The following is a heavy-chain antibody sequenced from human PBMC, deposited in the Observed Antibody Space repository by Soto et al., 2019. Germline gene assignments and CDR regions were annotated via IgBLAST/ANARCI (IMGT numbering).Heavy chain of an antibody. CDR2: INNSGST. CDR1: GGSFSGYY. J-gene: IGHJ6*02. Sequence: QVQLQQWGAGLLKPSETLSLTCAVYGGSFSGYYWSWIRQPPGKGLEWIGEINNSGSTNYNPSLKSRVTISVDTSKNQFSLKLSSVTAADTAVYYCARGLWFGELLSYGMDVWGQGTTVTVSS. CDR3: ARGLWFGELLSYGMDV. V-gene: IGHV4-34*01. D-gene: IGHD3-10*01.